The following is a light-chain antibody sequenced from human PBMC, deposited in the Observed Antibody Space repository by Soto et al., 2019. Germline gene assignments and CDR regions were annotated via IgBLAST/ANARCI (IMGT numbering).Light chain of an antibody. CDR2: AVS. Sequence: EIVLTQSPGTLSLSPWERATLSCRASQSVSSGFLAWYQQKPGQAPRLLIYAVSSRATGIPDRFSGSGSGTDFTLTISRLELEDFAVYYCQQYGSSRITFGQGTRLEIK. J-gene: IGKJ5*01. CDR3: QQYGSSRIT. V-gene: IGKV3-20*01. CDR1: QSVSSGF.